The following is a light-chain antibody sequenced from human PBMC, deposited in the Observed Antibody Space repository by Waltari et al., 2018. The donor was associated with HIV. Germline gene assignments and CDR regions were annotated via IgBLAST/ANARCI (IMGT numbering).Light chain of an antibody. Sequence: SALTQPASVSGPPGHSIAIPCTGTSSDVGGSTYFSWYQPHPGKAPKLMIYDVSNRPSGVSNRFSGSKSGNTASLTISGLQAEDEADYYCSSYTSSSTLVVFGGGTKLTVL. V-gene: IGLV2-14*03. CDR1: SSDVGGSTY. CDR2: DVS. CDR3: SSYTSSSTLVV. J-gene: IGLJ2*01.